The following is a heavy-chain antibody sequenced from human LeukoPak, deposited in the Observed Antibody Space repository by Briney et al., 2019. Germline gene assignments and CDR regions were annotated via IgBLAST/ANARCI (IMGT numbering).Heavy chain of an antibody. CDR2: ISSSSSTI. Sequence: GGSLRLSCAASGFTFSSYSMNWVRQAPGKGLEWVSYISSSSSTIYYADSVKGRFTISRDNAKNSLYLQMNSLRAEDTAVYYCARDLGGYSNWGQGTLVTVSS. D-gene: IGHD3-22*01. CDR3: ARDLGGYSN. V-gene: IGHV3-48*01. CDR1: GFTFSSYS. J-gene: IGHJ4*02.